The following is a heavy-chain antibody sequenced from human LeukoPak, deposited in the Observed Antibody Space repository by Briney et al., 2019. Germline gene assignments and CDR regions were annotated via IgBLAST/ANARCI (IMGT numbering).Heavy chain of an antibody. D-gene: IGHD6-6*01. CDR2: ISGSGDNT. V-gene: IGHV3-23*01. Sequence: GGSLRLSCAASGFTFSSYAMSWVRQVPGKGLEWVSVISGSGDNTYYADSVKGRFTISRDNSKNMLYLQMNSLRAEDTAVYYCAEWKYSNSGIDDYWGQGTLVTVSS. J-gene: IGHJ4*02. CDR3: AEWKYSNSGIDDY. CDR1: GFTFSSYA.